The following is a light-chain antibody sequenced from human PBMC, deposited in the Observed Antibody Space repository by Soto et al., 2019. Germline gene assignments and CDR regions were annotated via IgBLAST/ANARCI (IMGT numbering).Light chain of an antibody. CDR1: QSISSSY. CDR3: QQYHAWPPIT. CDR2: GAS. V-gene: IGKV3-20*01. Sequence: IVLTESPGVVSLCRGKIATLACRASQSISSSYLAWYQQRPGPAPRLLIYGASNRATGIPDRFSGSGSGTDFTLSIRSLQHGDVGIYSCQQYHAWPPITFGQGTRLEIK. J-gene: IGKJ5*01.